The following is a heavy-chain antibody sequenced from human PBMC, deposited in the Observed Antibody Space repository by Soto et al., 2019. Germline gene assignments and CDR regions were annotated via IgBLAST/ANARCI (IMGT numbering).Heavy chain of an antibody. CDR2: IHHSGST. D-gene: IGHD6-13*01. Sequence: PSETLSLTCAVYGGSLSGSYWSWIRQPPGTGLEWIGEIHHSGSTYYNPSLRSRVTISVDTSKNQFSLKLSSVTAADTAVYYCASGYSSSWYGWFDPWGQGTLVTVSS. CDR1: GGSLSGSY. J-gene: IGHJ5*02. V-gene: IGHV4-34*01. CDR3: ASGYSSSWYGWFDP.